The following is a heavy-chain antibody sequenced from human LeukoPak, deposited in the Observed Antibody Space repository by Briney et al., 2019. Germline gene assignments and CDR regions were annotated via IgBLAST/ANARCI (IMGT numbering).Heavy chain of an antibody. D-gene: IGHD2-8*01. Sequence: PSETLSLTCTFSGASITIGAESYHWGWIPQPPGKGLELLWTIYYTGISYYNPSLESRVTSSLGTSKNQVSLTLRSVTASDTAVYYCVRADYNGGNPGSFDIWGRGTMVTVSS. CDR3: VRADYNGGNPGSFDI. CDR2: IYYTGIS. J-gene: IGHJ3*02. CDR1: GASITIGAESYH. V-gene: IGHV4-39*07.